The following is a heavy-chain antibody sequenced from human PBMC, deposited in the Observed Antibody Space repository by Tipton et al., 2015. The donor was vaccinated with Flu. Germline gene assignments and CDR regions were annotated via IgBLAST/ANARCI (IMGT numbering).Heavy chain of an antibody. D-gene: IGHD3-9*01. CDR2: IYHSGST. Sequence: TLSLTCPVYGGSFSGYYWTWFRQSPGKGLEWIGEIYHSGSTNYNPSLKSRVTISVDTSKNQFSLKLSSLTAADTAVYYCARGDGGDILTGYDYWGQGTLVTVSS. CDR1: GGSFSGYY. V-gene: IGHV4-34*01. J-gene: IGHJ4*02. CDR3: ARGDGGDILTGYDY.